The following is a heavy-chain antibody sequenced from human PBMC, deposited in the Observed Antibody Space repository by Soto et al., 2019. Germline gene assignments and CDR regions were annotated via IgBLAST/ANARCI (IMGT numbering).Heavy chain of an antibody. Sequence: QVLLVQSGAEVKKPGASVKVSCKASGYTFTSYYMHWVRQAPGQGLEWMGIINPSGGSTSYAQKFQGRVTMTRDTSTSTVYMELSSLRSEDTAVYYCARDRSNGNWNDIGDYWGQGTLVTVSS. CDR3: ARDRSNGNWNDIGDY. J-gene: IGHJ4*02. D-gene: IGHD1-1*01. V-gene: IGHV1-46*01. CDR1: GYTFTSYY. CDR2: INPSGGST.